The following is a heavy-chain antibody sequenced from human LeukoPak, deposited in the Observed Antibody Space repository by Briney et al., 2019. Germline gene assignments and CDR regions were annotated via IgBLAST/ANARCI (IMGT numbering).Heavy chain of an antibody. D-gene: IGHD6-13*01. J-gene: IGHJ5*02. CDR1: GFTFSSYA. Sequence: RRSLRLSCAASGFTFSSYAMHWVRQAPGKGLEWVAVISYDGSNKYYADSVKGRFTISRDNSKNTLYLQMNSLRAEDTAVYYCARYRIAAAGDLWGQGTLVTVSS. V-gene: IGHV3-30*04. CDR3: ARYRIAAAGDL. CDR2: ISYDGSNK.